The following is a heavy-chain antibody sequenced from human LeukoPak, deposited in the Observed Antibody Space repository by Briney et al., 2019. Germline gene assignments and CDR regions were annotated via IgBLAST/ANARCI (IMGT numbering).Heavy chain of an antibody. V-gene: IGHV3-9*01. CDR3: ARDGTARNFDY. D-gene: IGHD2-21*02. Sequence: GRSLRLSCAASGFTFDDYAMHWVRQAPGKGLEWVSGISWSSGSIGYADSVKGRFTISRDNSKNTLYLQMNSLRAEDTAVYYCARDGTARNFDYWGQGTLVTVSS. J-gene: IGHJ4*02. CDR1: GFTFDDYA. CDR2: ISWSSGSI.